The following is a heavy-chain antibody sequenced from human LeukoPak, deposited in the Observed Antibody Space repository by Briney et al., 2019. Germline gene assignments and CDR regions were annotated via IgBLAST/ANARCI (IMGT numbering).Heavy chain of an antibody. J-gene: IGHJ5*02. CDR2: IRYDGSNK. CDR3: AKDGQGRYYWGLQNWFDP. D-gene: IGHD1-20*01. V-gene: IGHV3-30*02. CDR1: GFTFSSYG. Sequence: GGSLRLSCAASGFTFSSYGMHWVRQAPGKGLEWVAFIRYDGSNKYYADSVKGRFTISRDNSKNTLYLQMNSLRAEDTAVYYCAKDGQGRYYWGLQNWFDPWGQGTLVTVSS.